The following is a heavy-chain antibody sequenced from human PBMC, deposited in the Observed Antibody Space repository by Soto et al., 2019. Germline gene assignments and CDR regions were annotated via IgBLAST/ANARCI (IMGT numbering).Heavy chain of an antibody. V-gene: IGHV3-30-3*01. CDR1: GFTFSSYA. CDR3: ARAWDDSSGYYYGVVDY. Sequence: GGSLRLSCAASGFTFSSYAMHWVRQAPGKGLEWVAVISYDGSNKYYADSVKGRFTISRDNSKNTLYLQMNSLRAEDTAVYYCARAWDDSSGYYYGVVDYWGQGTLVTVYS. D-gene: IGHD3-22*01. J-gene: IGHJ4*02. CDR2: ISYDGSNK.